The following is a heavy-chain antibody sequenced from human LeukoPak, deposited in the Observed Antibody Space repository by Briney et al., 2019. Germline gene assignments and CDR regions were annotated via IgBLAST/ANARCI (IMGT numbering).Heavy chain of an antibody. D-gene: IGHD1-26*01. CDR3: AGGTGSSPGDY. J-gene: IGHJ4*02. CDR2: MNPNSGNT. V-gene: IGHV1-8*01. Sequence: ASVKVSRKASGYTFTSYDINWVRQATGQGLEWMGWMNPNSGNTGYAQKFQGRVTMTRNTSISTAYMELSSLRSEDAAVYYCAGGTGSSPGDYWGQGTLVTVSS. CDR1: GYTFTSYD.